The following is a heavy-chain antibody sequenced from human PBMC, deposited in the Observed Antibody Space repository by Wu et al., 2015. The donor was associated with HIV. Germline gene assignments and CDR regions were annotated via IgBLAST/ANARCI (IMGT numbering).Heavy chain of an antibody. Sequence: QVQLVQSGAEVKKPGASVKVSCKASKYTFTDYDINWVRQATGQGLEWMGWINPNSGNAGYAQKFQGRVTITRNTSIGTAYMELTSLTSEDTAVYYCTRGSRYCTTSCTRNCYMDVWGEGTTVTVSS. J-gene: IGHJ6*03. D-gene: IGHD2-8*01. CDR1: KYTFTDYD. V-gene: IGHV1-8*01. CDR3: TRGSRYCTTSCTRNCYMDV. CDR2: INPNSGNA.